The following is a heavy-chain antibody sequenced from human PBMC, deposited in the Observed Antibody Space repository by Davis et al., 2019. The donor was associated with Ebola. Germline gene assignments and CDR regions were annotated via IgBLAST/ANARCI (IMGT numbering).Heavy chain of an antibody. CDR2: IYHSGST. D-gene: IGHD2/OR15-2a*01. Sequence: MPSETLSLTCAVYSGSFWSWIRQPPGKGLEWIGEIYHSGSTNYNPSLKSRVTISVDKSKNQFSLKLSSVTAADTAVYYCARDLKLGIYDYYGMDVWGKGTTVTVSS. V-gene: IGHV4-34*01. CDR1: SGSF. CDR3: ARDLKLGIYDYYGMDV. J-gene: IGHJ6*04.